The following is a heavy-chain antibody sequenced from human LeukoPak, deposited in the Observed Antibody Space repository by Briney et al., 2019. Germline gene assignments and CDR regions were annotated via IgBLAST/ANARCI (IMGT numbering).Heavy chain of an antibody. Sequence: SQTLSLTCAISRDSVSSNSAAWNWIRQSPSRGLEWLGRTYYRSKWYNDYAVSVKSRITINPDTSKNQFSLQLNSVTPEDTAVYYCAREGSGWGDYYYYGMDVWGQGTTVTVSS. CDR1: RDSVSSNSAA. CDR2: TYYRSKWYN. D-gene: IGHD6-19*01. V-gene: IGHV6-1*01. J-gene: IGHJ6*02. CDR3: AREGSGWGDYYYYGMDV.